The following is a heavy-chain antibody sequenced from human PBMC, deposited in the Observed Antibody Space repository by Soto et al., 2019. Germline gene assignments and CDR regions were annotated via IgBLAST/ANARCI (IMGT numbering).Heavy chain of an antibody. Sequence: SETLSLTCTVSGGSISSYYWSWIRQPPGKGLEWIGYIYYSGSTNYNPSLKSRVTISVDTSKNQFSLKLSSVTAADPAVYYCARDLGGSYYDFWSGYQPNWFDPWGQGTLVTVSS. J-gene: IGHJ5*02. CDR3: ARDLGGSYYDFWSGYQPNWFDP. CDR1: GGSISSYY. D-gene: IGHD3-3*01. V-gene: IGHV4-59*01. CDR2: IYYSGST.